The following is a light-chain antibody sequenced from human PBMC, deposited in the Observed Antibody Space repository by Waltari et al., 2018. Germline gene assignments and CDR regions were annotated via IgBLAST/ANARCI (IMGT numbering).Light chain of an antibody. CDR2: SAS. V-gene: IGKV3-11*01. CDR3: QQRSNWPRT. J-gene: IGKJ1*01. CDR1: QSVTNS. Sequence: EIVLTQSPDTLSLSPGERATLSCRASQSVTNSLAWYQQKPGQAPRLLIDSASNRATGVPARFSGSRSGTDFTLTISSLEPEDFAVYYCQQRSNWPRTFGQGTKVEIK.